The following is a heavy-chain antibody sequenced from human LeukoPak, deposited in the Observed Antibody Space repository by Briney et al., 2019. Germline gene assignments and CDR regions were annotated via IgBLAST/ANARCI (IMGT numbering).Heavy chain of an antibody. D-gene: IGHD7-27*01. CDR3: AGAGDTPPY. J-gene: IGHJ4*02. CDR1: GFTFSSYS. Sequence: GRSLRLSCTASGFTFSSYSMNWVRQAPGKGLEWVSFISSRGSYMYYADSVKGRFTISRDNAKNSLYLQMNSLRAEDTAVYYCAGAGDTPPYWGQGTLVTVSS. V-gene: IGHV3-21*01. CDR2: ISSRGSYM.